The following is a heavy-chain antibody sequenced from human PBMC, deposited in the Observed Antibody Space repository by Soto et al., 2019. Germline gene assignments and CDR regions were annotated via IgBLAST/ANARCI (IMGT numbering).Heavy chain of an antibody. CDR3: AAAPDGGTSVDY. CDR2: IVVGSGNT. V-gene: IGHV1-58*01. D-gene: IGHD2-15*01. Sequence: ASVKVSCKASGFTFTSSAVQWVRQARGQRLEWIGWIVVGSGNTNYAQKFQERVTITRGMSTSTAYMELSSLRSEDTAVYYCAAAPDGGTSVDYWGQGTLVTVSS. CDR1: GFTFTSSA. J-gene: IGHJ4*02.